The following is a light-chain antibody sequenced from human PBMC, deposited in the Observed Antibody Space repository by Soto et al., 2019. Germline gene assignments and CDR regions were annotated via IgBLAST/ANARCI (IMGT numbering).Light chain of an antibody. J-gene: IGKJ4*01. CDR2: DAS. V-gene: IGKV1-5*01. CDR3: QQLNSYPLT. CDR1: QSISSW. Sequence: DIQMTQSPSTLSASVGDRVTITCRASQSISSWLAWYQQKPGQAPKLLMYDASRLESGVPSSFSGSGSGTEFTLTISSLKPDDFATYYCQQLNSYPLTFGGGTKVDIK.